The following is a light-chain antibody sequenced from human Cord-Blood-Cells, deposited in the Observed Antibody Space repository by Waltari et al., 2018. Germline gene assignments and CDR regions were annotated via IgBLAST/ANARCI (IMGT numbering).Light chain of an antibody. CDR1: QGISNY. CDR3: QKYNSVPLT. CDR2: AAS. Sequence: DIQITQSPSSLSASVGDRVTITCRASQGISNYLAWYQQKPGKVPKLLLYAASTLQSRVTARFSGSGSGTAFTLTIMSLQAEDVATYYCQKYNSVPLTFGGGTKVEIK. V-gene: IGKV1-27*01. J-gene: IGKJ4*01.